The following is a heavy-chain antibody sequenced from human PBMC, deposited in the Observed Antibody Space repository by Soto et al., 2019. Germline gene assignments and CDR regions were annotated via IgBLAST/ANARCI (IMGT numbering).Heavy chain of an antibody. V-gene: IGHV5-51*01. J-gene: IGHJ5*02. CDR2: IYPGESDT. CDR1: GYSFTNYW. CDR3: ARTMNWFDP. D-gene: IGHD3-10*01. Sequence: GESLKISCKGSGYSFTNYWIGWVRQMPGKGIELMGIIYPGESDTRYSPSFQGQISISADKSISTAYLQWSSLKASDTAMYYCARTMNWFDPWGQGTLVTVSS.